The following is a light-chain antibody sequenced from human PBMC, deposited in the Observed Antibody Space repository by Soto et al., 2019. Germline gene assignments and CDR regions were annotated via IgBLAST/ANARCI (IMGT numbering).Light chain of an antibody. V-gene: IGLV1-40*01. CDR3: CSYAGRYTYV. CDR2: GTN. J-gene: IGLJ1*01. CDR1: SSNIETNYD. Sequence: QSVLTQPPSVSGAPGQRVAISCTGSSSNIETNYDVHWYHHLPGTAPKLLIYGTNNRPSGVPDRFSGSRSGNTASLTISGLQTEDEADYYCCSYAGRYTYVFGTGTKVTVL.